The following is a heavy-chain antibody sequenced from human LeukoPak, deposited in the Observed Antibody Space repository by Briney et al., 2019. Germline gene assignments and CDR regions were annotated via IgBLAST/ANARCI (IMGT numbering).Heavy chain of an antibody. CDR2: ISWDGGRA. J-gene: IGHJ4*02. Sequence: QPGGSLRLSCAASGFTFDDYAMHWVRQAPGKVLEWVSLISWDGGRAYYADSVKGRFTISRDNSKNSLHLQMNSLRPEDTALYYCGKDKSDGSGTFYFDYWGQGTLVTVSS. V-gene: IGHV3-43D*03. D-gene: IGHD3-10*01. CDR1: GFTFDDYA. CDR3: GKDKSDGSGTFYFDY.